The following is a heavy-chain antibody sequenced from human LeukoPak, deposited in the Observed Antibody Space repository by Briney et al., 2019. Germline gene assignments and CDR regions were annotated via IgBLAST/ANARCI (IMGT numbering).Heavy chain of an antibody. D-gene: IGHD2-2*02. Sequence: SETLSLTCGVSVGSISSGNWWSWVRQSPGKGLEWIGEIYHNGTPNYNPSLKSRVTISADTFKSHFSLKLTSVTAADTAVYYCATAPILRGEGGEHYKYGMDVWGQGTTVIVPS. CDR2: IYHNGTP. J-gene: IGHJ6*02. V-gene: IGHV4/OR15-8*01. CDR1: VGSISSGNW. CDR3: ATAPILRGEGGEHYKYGMDV.